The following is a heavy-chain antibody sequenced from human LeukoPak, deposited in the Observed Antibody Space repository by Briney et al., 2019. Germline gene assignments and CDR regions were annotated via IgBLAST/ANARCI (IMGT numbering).Heavy chain of an antibody. CDR1: GGSLSGFY. Sequence: SETLSLTCTVSGGSLSGFYWSWIRQPPGKGLEWIGYVYYGGSTTYNPSLRSRVTILVDTSKNQFSLRLGSVTAADTAVYYCARGDYGQSDYWGQGTLVTVSS. CDR2: VYYGGST. D-gene: IGHD4-17*01. CDR3: ARGDYGQSDY. V-gene: IGHV4-59*12. J-gene: IGHJ4*02.